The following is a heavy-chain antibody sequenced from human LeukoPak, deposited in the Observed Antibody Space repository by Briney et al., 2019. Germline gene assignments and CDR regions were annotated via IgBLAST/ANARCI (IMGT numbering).Heavy chain of an antibody. CDR3: ARGGVVTVSDHFEL. CDR1: GGSITNYY. J-gene: IGHJ2*01. Sequence: ASETLSLTCTVSGGSITNYYWSWIRQPPGKGLEWIGYIYYSGSTNYNPSLKGRVTISIDTSKSQFSLKLSSVTAADTAVYCARGGVVTVSDHFELWGRGTLVSVSS. CDR2: IYYSGST. D-gene: IGHD2-21*02. V-gene: IGHV4-59*01.